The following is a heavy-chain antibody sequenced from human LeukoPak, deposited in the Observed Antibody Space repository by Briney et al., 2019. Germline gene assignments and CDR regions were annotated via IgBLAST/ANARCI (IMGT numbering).Heavy chain of an antibody. CDR3: ARRGAGSCSGGSCNVYFDY. J-gene: IGHJ4*02. Sequence: SETLSLTCTVSGASISSSTYYWGWIRQPPGKGLEWIGNIYYSGSTYYNPSLKSRVTTSVDTSKNQFSLKLNSVTAADTALYYCARRGAGSCSGGSCNVYFDYWGQGTLLTVSS. D-gene: IGHD2-15*01. V-gene: IGHV4-39*01. CDR2: IYYSGST. CDR1: GASISSSTYY.